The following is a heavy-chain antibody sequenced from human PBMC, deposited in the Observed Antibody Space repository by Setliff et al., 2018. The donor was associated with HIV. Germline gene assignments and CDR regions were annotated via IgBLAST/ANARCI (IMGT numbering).Heavy chain of an antibody. CDR3: ARVRPSVADRSYFDH. D-gene: IGHD6-19*01. CDR1: GESLSDYY. V-gene: IGHV4-34*01. CDR2: INHNKSS. J-gene: IGHJ4*02. Sequence: SETLSLTCAVYGESLSDYYWSWIRQPPGKGLEWIGEINHNKSSDYNPSLKSRVTMSVDTSKNQFSLKVNSVTAADTAVYYCARVRPSVADRSYFDHWGQGTLVTVSS.